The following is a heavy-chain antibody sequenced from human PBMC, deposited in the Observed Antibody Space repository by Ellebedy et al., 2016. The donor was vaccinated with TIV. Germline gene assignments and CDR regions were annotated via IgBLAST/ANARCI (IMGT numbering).Heavy chain of an antibody. Sequence: GGSLRLXXAASGFRFDDYGMSWVRQTPGKGLECVSIISWNGGDRGFADSVKGRFTISRDNAKNSLYLEMNSLTVEDTALYHCVRCASSSCFLGVDSWGQGTLVTVSS. J-gene: IGHJ4*02. CDR2: ISWNGGDR. CDR3: VRCASSSCFLGVDS. D-gene: IGHD2-2*01. CDR1: GFRFDDYG. V-gene: IGHV3-20*01.